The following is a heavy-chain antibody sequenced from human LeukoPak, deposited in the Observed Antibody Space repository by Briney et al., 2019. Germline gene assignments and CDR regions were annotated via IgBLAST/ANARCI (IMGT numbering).Heavy chain of an antibody. CDR1: DFSFTNAW. V-gene: IGHV3-15*01. J-gene: IGHJ4*02. D-gene: IGHD1-26*01. Sequence: PGGSLRLSCEASDFSFTNAWMSWVRQAPGKGLEWVGRIKSKTDGGTTDYAAPVKGRFTISRDDSKNTLYLQMNSLKTEDTAVYYCASGGSGSYSNFDYWGQGTLVTVSS. CDR2: IKSKTDGGTT. CDR3: ASGGSGSYSNFDY.